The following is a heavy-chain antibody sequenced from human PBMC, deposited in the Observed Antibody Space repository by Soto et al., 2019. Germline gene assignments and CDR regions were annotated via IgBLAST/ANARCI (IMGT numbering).Heavy chain of an antibody. Sequence: VGSLRLSCALSGFICSSYDMSWVRQAPGKGLEWVSTILVGGSTHFEDSVTGRFTISRDTSKNTVYLQMNRLTAGDTAMYYCAKATATGGGAFEIYGQGTMVTVSS. CDR1: GFICSSYD. CDR3: AKATATGGGAFEI. D-gene: IGHD2-8*02. CDR2: ILVGGST. V-gene: IGHV3-23*01. J-gene: IGHJ3*02.